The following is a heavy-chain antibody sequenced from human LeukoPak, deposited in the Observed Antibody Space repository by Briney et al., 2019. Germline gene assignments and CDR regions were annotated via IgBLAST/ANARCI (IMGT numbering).Heavy chain of an antibody. CDR1: GVSISSYY. J-gene: IGHJ5*02. Sequence: SETLSLTCTASGVSISSYYWSWIRQPPGKGLEWIGYIYYGGSTNYNPSLKSRVTISVDTSKNQFSLKQSSVTAADTAAYYCARGSDIRNWFDPWGQGTLVTVSS. D-gene: IGHD3-3*02. CDR3: ARGSDIRNWFDP. CDR2: IYYGGST. V-gene: IGHV4-59*08.